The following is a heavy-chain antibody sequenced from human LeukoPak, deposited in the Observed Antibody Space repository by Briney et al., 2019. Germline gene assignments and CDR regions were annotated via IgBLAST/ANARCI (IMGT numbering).Heavy chain of an antibody. CDR3: ASRWIQSGTDRYYYYGMDV. Sequence: GGSLRLSCAASGFTFSNTWMNWVRQAPGKGLEWVGRIKSKTDGETTDYAAPVKGRFTISRDDSKNTLYLQMNSLRAEDTAVYYCASRWIQSGTDRYYYYGMDVWGQGTTVTVSS. V-gene: IGHV3-15*01. CDR2: IKSKTDGETT. J-gene: IGHJ6*02. D-gene: IGHD5-18*01. CDR1: GFTFSNTW.